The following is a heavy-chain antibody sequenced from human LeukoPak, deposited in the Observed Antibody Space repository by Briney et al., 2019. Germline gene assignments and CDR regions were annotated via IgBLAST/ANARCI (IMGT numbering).Heavy chain of an antibody. D-gene: IGHD6-19*01. J-gene: IGHJ4*02. Sequence: SETLSLTCTVSGGSISSYYWSWIRQPPGKGLEWIGEINHSGSTNYNPSLKSRVTISVDTSKNQFSLKLSSVTAADTAVYYCARDDGIAVAGFDYWGQGTLVTVSS. CDR3: ARDDGIAVAGFDY. CDR2: INHSGST. CDR1: GGSISSYY. V-gene: IGHV4-34*01.